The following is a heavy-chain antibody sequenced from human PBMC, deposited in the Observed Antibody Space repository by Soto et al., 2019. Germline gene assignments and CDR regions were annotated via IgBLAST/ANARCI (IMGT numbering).Heavy chain of an antibody. CDR1: GGSISSSSYY. Sequence: SETLSLTCTVSGGSISSSSYYWGWIRQPPGKGLEWIGSIYYSGSTYYNPSLKSRVTISVDTSKNQFSLKLSSVTAADTAVYYCARQEWELPYYYYGMDVWGQGTTVTVSS. D-gene: IGHD1-26*01. CDR3: ARQEWELPYYYYGMDV. J-gene: IGHJ6*02. CDR2: IYYSGST. V-gene: IGHV4-39*01.